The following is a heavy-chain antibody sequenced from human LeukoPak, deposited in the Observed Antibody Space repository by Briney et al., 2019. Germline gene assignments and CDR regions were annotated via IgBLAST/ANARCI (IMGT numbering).Heavy chain of an antibody. CDR1: GGSISSSSYY. V-gene: IGHV4-39*01. CDR3: ARLTRSELVAPAAEYDWNEN. J-gene: IGHJ4*02. Sequence: SETLSLTCTVSGGSISSSSYYWGWIRQPPGKGLEWIGSIYYSGSTYYNPSLKSRVTISVDTSKNQFSLKLSSVTAADTAVYYCARLTRSELVAPAAEYDWNENWGQGTLVTVPS. CDR2: IYYSGST. D-gene: IGHD1-1*01.